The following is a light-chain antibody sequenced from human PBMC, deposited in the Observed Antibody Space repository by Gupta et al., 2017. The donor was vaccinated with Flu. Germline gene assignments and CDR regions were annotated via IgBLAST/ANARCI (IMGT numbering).Light chain of an antibody. Sequence: EIVMTQSPPTLSVSPGERATLSCRASQSVSNNLAWYQQKPGQSPGILIYGASARATGIPARFSGSGSGTEFTLTISSLQSEDFAVYYCQQENDWPITFGQGTXLEIK. V-gene: IGKV3-15*01. CDR2: GAS. CDR3: QQENDWPIT. J-gene: IGKJ5*01. CDR1: QSVSNN.